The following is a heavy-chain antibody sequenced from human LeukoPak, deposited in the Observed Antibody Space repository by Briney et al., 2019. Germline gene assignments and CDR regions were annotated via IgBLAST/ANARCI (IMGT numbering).Heavy chain of an antibody. CDR3: AKNDWFDP. V-gene: IGHV4-34*01. J-gene: IGHJ5*02. CDR1: GVYVSGLY. Sequence: PQTLSLTRGDSGVYVSGLYRSWIRKPPGEGLEWIGEINDSGSTKYNASLKSRVTISADTSKNQFSLKLSSVTAADTAVYYCAKNDWFDPWGQGTLVTVSS. CDR2: INDSGST.